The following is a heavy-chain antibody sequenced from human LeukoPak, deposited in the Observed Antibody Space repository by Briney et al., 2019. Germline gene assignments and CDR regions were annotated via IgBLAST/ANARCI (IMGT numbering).Heavy chain of an antibody. CDR2: LYSGGRT. CDR1: WFSVSSND. V-gene: IGHV3-53*01. D-gene: IGHD3-16*01. Sequence: GGSLRLSCAVSWFSVSSNDMNWVRQVPGEGPEWVSVLYSGGRTKYADSVKGRFTISRDNSKNTLFLQMNSLRVEDTAVYYCATGTFGGAWGQGTRVIVSS. J-gene: IGHJ5*02. CDR3: ATGTFGGA.